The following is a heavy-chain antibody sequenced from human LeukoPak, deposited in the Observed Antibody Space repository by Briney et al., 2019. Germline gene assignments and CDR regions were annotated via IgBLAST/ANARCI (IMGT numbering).Heavy chain of an antibody. D-gene: IGHD7-27*01. Sequence: PSETLSLTCTVSGGSISSHYWSWIRQPPGKGLEWIGYIYYSGSTNYNPSLKSRVTISVDTSKNQFSLKLSSVTAADTAVYYCARDRSGDLDYWGQRTLVTVSS. V-gene: IGHV4-59*11. J-gene: IGHJ4*02. CDR1: GGSISSHY. CDR3: ARDRSGDLDY. CDR2: IYYSGST.